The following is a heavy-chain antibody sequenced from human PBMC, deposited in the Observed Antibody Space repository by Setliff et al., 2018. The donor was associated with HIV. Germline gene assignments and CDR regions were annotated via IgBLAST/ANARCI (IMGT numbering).Heavy chain of an antibody. Sequence: SETLSLTCAVSGVSISSSNWWGWVRQPPGKGLEWIGEMYHIGSTNYNPSLKSRVTISLDKSKNQFSLKLSSVTAADTAVYYCARSGSGWFLSYWGQGTLVTVSS. V-gene: IGHV4-4*02. D-gene: IGHD6-19*01. CDR1: GVSISSSNW. J-gene: IGHJ4*02. CDR2: MYHIGST. CDR3: ARSGSGWFLSY.